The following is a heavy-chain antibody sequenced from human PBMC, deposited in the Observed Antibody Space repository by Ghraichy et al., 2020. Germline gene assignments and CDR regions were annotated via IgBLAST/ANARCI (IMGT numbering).Heavy chain of an antibody. CDR1: GFTFSSYA. V-gene: IGHV3-23*01. J-gene: IGHJ4*02. D-gene: IGHD2-2*01. CDR3: ARRIPYCFDY. Sequence: LSLTCAASGFTFSSYAMSWVRQAPGKGLEWVATSGYGGGTYYADSVKGRFTISRDNSKGTLYLQMNSLRADDTAVYYCARRIPYCFDYWGQGTLVTVSS. CDR2: SGYGGGT.